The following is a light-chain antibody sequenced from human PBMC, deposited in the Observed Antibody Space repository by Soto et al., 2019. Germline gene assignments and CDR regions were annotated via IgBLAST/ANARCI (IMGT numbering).Light chain of an antibody. CDR3: QQRSNWPCT. Sequence: ELVLTQSPATPSLFPGARATLSCRASQSVSTYLARYQQKPGQPPRRPIYDASNRATGIPARFSGWASGTDFTLSISGREPEYFAVYYWQQRSNWPCTVGGGTQVDIK. J-gene: IGKJ4*01. CDR2: DAS. V-gene: IGKV3-11*01. CDR1: QSVSTY.